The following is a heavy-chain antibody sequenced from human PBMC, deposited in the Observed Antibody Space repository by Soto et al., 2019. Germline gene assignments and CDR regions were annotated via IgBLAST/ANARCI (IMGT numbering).Heavy chain of an antibody. Sequence: PGGSLRLSCAASGFTFNSYGMHWVRQAPGKGLEWVVVISFDGRNTYYADSVKGRFTISRDNSKNTLYLQMTSLGAEDTAVYYCALPPMAEYYFDYWGQGTLVTVSS. CDR2: ISFDGRNT. CDR3: ALPPMAEYYFDY. V-gene: IGHV3-30*03. CDR1: GFTFNSYG. J-gene: IGHJ4*02.